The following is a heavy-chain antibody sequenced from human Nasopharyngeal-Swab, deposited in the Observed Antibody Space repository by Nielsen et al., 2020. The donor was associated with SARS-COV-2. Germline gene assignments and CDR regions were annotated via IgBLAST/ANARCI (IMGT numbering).Heavy chain of an antibody. CDR3: ARDRGAVAGFDY. J-gene: IGHJ4*02. V-gene: IGHV3-30-3*01. D-gene: IGHD6-19*01. CDR2: ISYDGSNK. Sequence: GESLKISCAASGFTFSSYAMHWVRQAPGKGLEWVAVISYDGSNKYYADSVKGRFTISRDNSKNTLYLQMNSLRAEDTAVYYCARDRGAVAGFDYWGQGTLVTVSS. CDR1: GFTFSSYA.